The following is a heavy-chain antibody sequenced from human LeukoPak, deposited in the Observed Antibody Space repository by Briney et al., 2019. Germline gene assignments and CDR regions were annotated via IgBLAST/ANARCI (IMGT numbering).Heavy chain of an antibody. Sequence: GESLKISWKGSGYSFTSYWIGWVRQVPGQGLEWMGIIYPGDSDTRYSPSFQCQVTISAAKSISTAYLQWSSLKASDTAMYYCARRRSGYSYGYSDYWGQGTLVTVSS. CDR2: IYPGDSDT. D-gene: IGHD5-18*01. CDR1: GYSFTSYW. J-gene: IGHJ4*02. CDR3: ARRRSGYSYGYSDY. V-gene: IGHV5-51*01.